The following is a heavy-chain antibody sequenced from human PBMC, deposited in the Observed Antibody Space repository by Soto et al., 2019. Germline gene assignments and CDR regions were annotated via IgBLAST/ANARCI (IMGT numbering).Heavy chain of an antibody. J-gene: IGHJ4*02. V-gene: IGHV3-66*01. CDR2: IYSGGTT. Sequence: EVQLVESGGGLVQPGGSPRLSCAPSGLSVSNNYMSWVRQAPGKGLEWVSVIYSGGTTHYAGSVKGRFTISRDIFKNMLYLQMNNLRAEDTAVYYCTRDFRLMVGGAGFDYWGQGISVTVSS. D-gene: IGHD3-10*01. CDR1: GLSVSNNY. CDR3: TRDFRLMVGGAGFDY.